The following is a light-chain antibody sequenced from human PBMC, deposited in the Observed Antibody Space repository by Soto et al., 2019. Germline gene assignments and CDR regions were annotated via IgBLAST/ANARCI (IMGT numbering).Light chain of an antibody. CDR3: QQSYSTPWT. J-gene: IGKJ1*01. CDR2: AAS. Sequence: DIQMTQSPSSLSASVGDRVTITCQASQIISSYLNWYQQKPGRAPNLLIYAASSLQSGVPSRFSGSESGTDYTLTISNLQPEDFATYYCQQSYSTPWTFGQGTMVDVK. V-gene: IGKV1-39*01. CDR1: QIISSY.